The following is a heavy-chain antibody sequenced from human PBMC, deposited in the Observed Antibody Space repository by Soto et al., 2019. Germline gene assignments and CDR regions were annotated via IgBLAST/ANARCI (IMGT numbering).Heavy chain of an antibody. CDR3: ASQYGDYALSDYWYFDL. V-gene: IGHV4-31*03. CDR2: IYYSGST. D-gene: IGHD4-17*01. J-gene: IGHJ2*01. CDR1: GGSISSGGYY. Sequence: TLSLTCTVSGGSISSGGYYWSWIRQHPGKGLEWIGYIYYSGSTYYNPSLKSRVTISVDTSKNQFSLKLSSVTAADTAVYYCASQYGDYALSDYWYFDLWGRGTLVTVSS.